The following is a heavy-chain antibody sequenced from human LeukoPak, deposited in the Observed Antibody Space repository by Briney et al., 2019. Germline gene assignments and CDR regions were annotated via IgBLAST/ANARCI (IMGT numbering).Heavy chain of an antibody. D-gene: IGHD3-22*01. CDR1: GFTFSSYW. Sequence: GGSLRLSCAASGFTFSSYWMSWVRQAPGKGVEWVANIKQDGSEKYYVDSVKGRFTISRDNAKNSLYLQMNSLRAEDTAVYYCARDSTDPYSVWLFPRVRPRYFDYWGQGTLVTVSS. V-gene: IGHV3-7*01. J-gene: IGHJ4*02. CDR3: ARDSTDPYSVWLFPRVRPRYFDY. CDR2: IKQDGSEK.